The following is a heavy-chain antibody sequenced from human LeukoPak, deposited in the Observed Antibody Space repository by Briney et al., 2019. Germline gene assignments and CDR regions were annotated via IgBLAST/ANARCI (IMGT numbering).Heavy chain of an antibody. CDR3: ARVRRGDAFDI. CDR1: GGSISSSSYY. D-gene: IGHD3-10*01. CDR2: IYYSGST. J-gene: IGHJ3*02. Sequence: SETLSLTCTVSGGSISSSSYYWGWLRQPPGKGLEWIGYIYYSGSTNYNPSLKSRVTISVDTSKNQFSLKLSSVTAADTAVYYCARVRRGDAFDIWGQGTMVTVSS. V-gene: IGHV4-61*05.